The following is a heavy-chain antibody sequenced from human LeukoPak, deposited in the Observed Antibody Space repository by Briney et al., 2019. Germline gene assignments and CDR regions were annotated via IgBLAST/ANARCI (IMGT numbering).Heavy chain of an antibody. V-gene: IGHV3-74*01. CDR1: GFTLSNYW. D-gene: IGHD1-26*01. J-gene: IGHJ4*02. CDR2: INADGSSA. Sequence: GGSLRLSCAASGFTLSNYWMHWVRQAPGKGLVWVSRINADGSSASYADSVKGRFTISRDNAKNTLYLQVNSLRAEDTAVYYCAKGGKWDVTPFDYWGQGTLVTVSS. CDR3: AKGGKWDVTPFDY.